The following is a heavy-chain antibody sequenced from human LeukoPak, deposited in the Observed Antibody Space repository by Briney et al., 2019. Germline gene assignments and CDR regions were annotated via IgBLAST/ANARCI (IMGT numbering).Heavy chain of an antibody. CDR1: GYTFNNYG. CDR2: TSYNGNT. Sequence: ASVKVSCKASGYTFNNYGISWGRQAPGLGLEWMGWTSYNGNTNYAQKFQDRVTMTTDTSTTTAYMELRSLESDDTAVYYCARHSGSGWQALGYWGQGTLVTVSS. D-gene: IGHD6-19*01. J-gene: IGHJ4*02. V-gene: IGHV1-18*04. CDR3: ARHSGSGWQALGY.